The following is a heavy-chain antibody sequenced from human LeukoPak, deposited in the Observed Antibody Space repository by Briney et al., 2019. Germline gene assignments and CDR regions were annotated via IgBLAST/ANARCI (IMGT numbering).Heavy chain of an antibody. CDR1: GYSISSGYY. Sequence: SETLSLTCAVSGYSISSGYYWGWIRQPPGKGLEWIGSIYHSGSTYYNPSLKSRVTISVDTSKNQFSLKLSSVTAADTAAYYCASPPIRGYCSGGSCYLRGFDYWGQGTLVTVSS. D-gene: IGHD2-15*01. J-gene: IGHJ4*02. CDR2: IYHSGST. V-gene: IGHV4-38-2*01. CDR3: ASPPIRGYCSGGSCYLRGFDY.